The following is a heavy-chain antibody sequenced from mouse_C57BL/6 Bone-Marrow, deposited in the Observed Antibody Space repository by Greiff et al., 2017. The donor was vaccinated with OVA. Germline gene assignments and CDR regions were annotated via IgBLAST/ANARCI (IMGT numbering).Heavy chain of an antibody. V-gene: IGHV5-15*01. CDR1: GFTFSDYG. J-gene: IGHJ1*03. CDR2: ISNLAYSI. D-gene: IGHD1-1*01. CDR3: ARDYYGKRDWYFDV. Sequence: DVMLVESGGGLVQPGGSLKLSCADSGFTFSDYGMAWVRQAPRKGPEWVAFISNLAYSIYYADTVTGRFTISRENAKNTLYLEMSSLRSEDTAMYYCARDYYGKRDWYFDVWGTGTTVTVSS.